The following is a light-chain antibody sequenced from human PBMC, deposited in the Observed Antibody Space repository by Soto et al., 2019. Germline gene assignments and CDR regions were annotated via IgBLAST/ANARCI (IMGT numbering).Light chain of an antibody. CDR3: CSYACTTHV. Sequence: QSALTQPPSVSGSPGQSVTISCTGTSSDIGGYNYVSWYQQLPGKAPKLMIYDVSKRPSGVPDRFSGSNSGNTSSLTISGLQAEDEADYYCCSYACTTHVFGTGTKLTVL. V-gene: IGLV2-11*01. CDR1: SSDIGGYNY. CDR2: DVS. J-gene: IGLJ1*01.